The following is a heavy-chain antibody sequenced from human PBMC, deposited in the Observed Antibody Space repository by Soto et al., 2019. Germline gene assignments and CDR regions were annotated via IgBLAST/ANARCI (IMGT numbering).Heavy chain of an antibody. CDR1: GSPISSYY. CDR2: VYYTGTT. J-gene: IGHJ4*01. CDR3: ARLGDYYQTFDY. V-gene: IGHV4-59*08. Sequence: PSETLSLTCSVSGSPISSYYWSRFRQPPGQGLEWLGYVYYTGTTTYNPSLKSRLTISLDTSKTQFSLKLGSVTAADTAVYYCARLGDYYQTFDYWGQGALVTVSS. D-gene: IGHD3-22*01.